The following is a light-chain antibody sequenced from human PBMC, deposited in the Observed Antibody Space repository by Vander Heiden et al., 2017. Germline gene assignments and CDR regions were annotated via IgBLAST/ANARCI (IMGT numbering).Light chain of an antibody. Sequence: DIVMTQSPLSLPVTPGEPASISCRSSQSLLHSNGYNYLDWYLQKLWQSPQLLIYLGSNRASGVPDRFSGSGSGTDFTLKIRIVEAEDVGVYYCRQSLPTPRTFGQGTKVEIK. CDR1: QSLLHSNGYNY. V-gene: IGKV2-28*01. CDR3: RQSLPTPRT. CDR2: LGS. J-gene: IGKJ1*01.